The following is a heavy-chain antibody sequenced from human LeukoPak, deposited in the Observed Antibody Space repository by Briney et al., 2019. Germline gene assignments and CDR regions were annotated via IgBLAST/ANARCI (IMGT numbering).Heavy chain of an antibody. V-gene: IGHV1-2*06. J-gene: IGHJ5*02. CDR1: GYTFTSYY. CDR3: ARSSFWSGYLFDP. D-gene: IGHD3-3*01. Sequence: ASVKVSCKASGYTFTSYYMHWVRQAPGQGLEWMGRINPNSGGTNYAQKLQGRVTMTRDTSISTAYMELSRLRSDDTAVYYCARSSFWSGYLFDPWGQGTLVTVSS. CDR2: INPNSGGT.